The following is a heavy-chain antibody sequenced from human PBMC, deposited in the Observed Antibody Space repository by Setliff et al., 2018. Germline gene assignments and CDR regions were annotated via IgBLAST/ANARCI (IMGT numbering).Heavy chain of an antibody. CDR2: IYTSGII. Sequence: TSETLSLTCTVADGSISTYYWSWIRQPPGRGLEYIGYIYTSGIINYNPSLKSRVTMSLDTSKNQFSLSLTSVTAADTAMYFCARTAWVPDCSGQGILVTVSS. CDR3: ARTAWVPDC. J-gene: IGHJ4*02. V-gene: IGHV4-4*08. CDR1: DGSISTYY.